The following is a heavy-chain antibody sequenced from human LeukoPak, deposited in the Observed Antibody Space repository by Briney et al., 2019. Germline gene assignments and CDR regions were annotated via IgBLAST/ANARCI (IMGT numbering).Heavy chain of an antibody. J-gene: IGHJ2*01. CDR3: ARHQNPNWYFDL. D-gene: IGHD2/OR15-2a*01. CDR1: GGSISSYY. V-gene: IGHV4-59*08. Sequence: SSETLSLTCTVSGGSISSYYWSWTRQPPGKGLEWIGYIYYSGSTNYNPSLKSRVTISVDTSKNQFSLKLSSVTAADTAVYYCARHQNPNWYFDLWGRGTLVTVSS. CDR2: IYYSGST.